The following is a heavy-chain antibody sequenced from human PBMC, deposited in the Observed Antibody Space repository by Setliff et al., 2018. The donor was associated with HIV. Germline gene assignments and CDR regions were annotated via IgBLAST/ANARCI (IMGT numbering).Heavy chain of an antibody. Sequence: ASVKVSCNASGYKFTGYYLPWVRQDPGQGLEGMAWINPNSADTRRAQKVEGRVTMTWDTSLTTADMELSSLRSEDTALYYCGTYPPNWNYGAAAFDIWGQGTLVTVSS. V-gene: IGHV1-2*02. D-gene: IGHD1-7*01. J-gene: IGHJ3*02. CDR3: GTYPPNWNYGAAAFDI. CDR2: INPNSADT. CDR1: GYKFTGYY.